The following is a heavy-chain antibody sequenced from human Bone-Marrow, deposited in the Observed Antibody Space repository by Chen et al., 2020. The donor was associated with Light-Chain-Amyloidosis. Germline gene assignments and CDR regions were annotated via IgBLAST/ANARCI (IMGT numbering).Heavy chain of an antibody. CDR1: GFTFSNYD. J-gene: IGHJ5*02. CDR3: AGSAPDPSS. V-gene: IGHV3-21*01. CDR2: VTNSSSNI. D-gene: IGHD6-6*01. Sequence: EVQLVESGGGLVKPGGSLRLSCAASGFTFSNYDMNWVRQVPGKGLEWISAVTNSSSNIYYADSVRGRFTISRDNAKNSLYLQMNSLRAEDTAMYYCAGSAPDPSSWGQGTLVTVSS.